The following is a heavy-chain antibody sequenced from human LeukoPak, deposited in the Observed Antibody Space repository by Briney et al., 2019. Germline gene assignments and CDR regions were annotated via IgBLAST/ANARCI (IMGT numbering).Heavy chain of an antibody. V-gene: IGHV4-39*01. Sequence: SETLSLTCTVSGGSISSSSYYWGWIRQPPGKGLEWIGSIYYSGSTYYNPSLKSRVTISVDTSKNQFSLKLSSVTAADTAVYYCARQDYYDSSGEGFNYWGQGTLVTVSS. CDR1: GGSISSSSYY. CDR3: ARQDYYDSSGEGFNY. CDR2: IYYSGST. J-gene: IGHJ4*02. D-gene: IGHD3-22*01.